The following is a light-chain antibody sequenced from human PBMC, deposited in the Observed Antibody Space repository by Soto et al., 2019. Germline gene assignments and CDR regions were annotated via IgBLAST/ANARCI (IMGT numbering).Light chain of an antibody. CDR3: SSYTSSSTLVV. CDR2: DVS. V-gene: IGLV2-14*01. J-gene: IGLJ1*01. CDR1: SSDVGVYNY. Sequence: QSALTQPPSASGSPGQSVTISCTGTSSDVGVYNYVSWYQQHPGKAPKLMIYDVSNRPSGVSNRFSGSKSGNTASLTISGLQAEDEADYYCSSYTSSSTLVVFGTGTKVTVL.